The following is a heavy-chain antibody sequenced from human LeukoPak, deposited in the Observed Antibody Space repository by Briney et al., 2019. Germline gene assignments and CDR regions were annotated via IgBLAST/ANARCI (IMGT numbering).Heavy chain of an antibody. CDR3: AKDQSKVRSPGKNWFDP. CDR1: GFTFSSYA. CDR2: ISGSGGST. D-gene: IGHD3-10*01. V-gene: IGHV3-23*01. Sequence: PGGSLRLSCAASGFTFSSYAMSWVRRAPGKGLEWVSAISGSGGSTYYADSVKGRFTISRDDSKNTLYLQMNSLRAEDTAVYYCAKDQSKVRSPGKNWFDPWGQGTLVTVSS. J-gene: IGHJ5*02.